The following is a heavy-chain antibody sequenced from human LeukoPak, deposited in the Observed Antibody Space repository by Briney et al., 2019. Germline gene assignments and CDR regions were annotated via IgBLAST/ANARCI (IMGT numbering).Heavy chain of an antibody. CDR1: GFTFTDYY. CDR2: INPHSGVT. V-gene: IGHV1-2*02. J-gene: IGHJ4*02. D-gene: IGHD1-14*01. Sequence: GASVKVSCKASGFTFTDYYMHWVRLAPGQGLEWMGYINPHSGVTSFSQKFRGRVTLTTDTSISAAYMELSSLISDDTAMYYCVREGITKAFDLWGQGALVTVSS. CDR3: VREGITKAFDL.